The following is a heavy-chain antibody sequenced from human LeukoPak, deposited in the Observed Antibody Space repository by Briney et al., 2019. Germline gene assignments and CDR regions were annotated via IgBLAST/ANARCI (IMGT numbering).Heavy chain of an antibody. CDR1: GGSISSGGYA. V-gene: IGHV4-30-2*05. CDR3: ARARSVVVPAATHFDY. J-gene: IGHJ4*02. CDR2: IYHSGCT. Sequence: SQTLSLTCAVSGGSISSGGYAWGWIRQPRGKGLEWIGYIYHSGCTYYNPSLKSRVTISVDTSKNQFSLKLSSVTAADTAVYYCARARSVVVPAATHFDYWGQGTLVTVSS. D-gene: IGHD2-2*01.